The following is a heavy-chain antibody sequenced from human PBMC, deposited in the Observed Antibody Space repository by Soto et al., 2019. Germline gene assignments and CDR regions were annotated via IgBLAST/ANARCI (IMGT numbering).Heavy chain of an antibody. CDR3: ARRLGRSTSSWLAYYYGMDV. CDR1: GYTFTSYD. V-gene: IGHV1-8*01. Sequence: SSVKVSCKASGYTFTSYDINWVRQATGQGLEWMGWMNPNSGNTGYAQKFQGRVTMTRNTSISTAYMELSSLRSEDTAVYYCARRLGRSTSSWLAYYYGMDVWGQGTRVTVSS. CDR2: MNPNSGNT. J-gene: IGHJ6*02. D-gene: IGHD6-13*01.